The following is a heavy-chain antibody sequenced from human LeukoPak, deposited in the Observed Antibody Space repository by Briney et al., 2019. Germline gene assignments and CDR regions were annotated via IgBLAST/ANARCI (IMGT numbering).Heavy chain of an antibody. Sequence: ASVKVSCKASGYTFTSYGISWVRQAPGQGLEWMGWISAYNGNTNYAQKLQGRVTMTTDTSTSTAYMELRSLRSDDTAGSYCACIAARPDGMDVWGQGTAVTVSS. V-gene: IGHV1-18*01. CDR2: ISAYNGNT. D-gene: IGHD6-6*01. J-gene: IGHJ6*02. CDR3: ACIAARPDGMDV. CDR1: GYTFTSYG.